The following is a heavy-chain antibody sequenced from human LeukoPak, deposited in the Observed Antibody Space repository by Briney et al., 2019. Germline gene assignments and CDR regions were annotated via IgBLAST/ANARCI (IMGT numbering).Heavy chain of an antibody. Sequence: SQTLSLTCTVSGGSISSGADYWSWIRQHPGKGLEWIGYISYSGSTYYNPSLKTRLTISVDTSKNQFSLKLDSVTAADTAFYYCARADMATVFGFWGRGTLVTVSS. J-gene: IGHJ4*02. CDR2: ISYSGST. V-gene: IGHV4-31*03. D-gene: IGHD5-24*01. CDR3: ARADMATVFGF. CDR1: GGSISSGADY.